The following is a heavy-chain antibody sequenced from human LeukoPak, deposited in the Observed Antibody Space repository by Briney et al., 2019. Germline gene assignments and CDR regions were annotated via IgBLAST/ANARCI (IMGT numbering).Heavy chain of an antibody. J-gene: IGHJ6*03. V-gene: IGHV4-59*01. CDR3: ARALGYCSSTSCYAGYYYYMDV. Sequence: PSETLSLTCTVSGGSISSYYWSWIRQPPGKGLEWIGYIYYSGSTNYNPSLKSRVTISVDTSKNQFSLKLSSVTAADPAVYYFARALGYCSSTSCYAGYYYYMDVWGKGTTVTVSS. CDR1: GGSISSYY. D-gene: IGHD2-2*01. CDR2: IYYSGST.